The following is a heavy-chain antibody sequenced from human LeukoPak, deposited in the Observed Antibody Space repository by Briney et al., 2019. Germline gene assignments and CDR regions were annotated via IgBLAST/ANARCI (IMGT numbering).Heavy chain of an antibody. V-gene: IGHV1-18*01. CDR2: ISAYNGNT. CDR3: ARGGRWELPRPYAFDI. Sequence: GASAKVSCKASGYTFTSYGISWVRQAPGQGLEWMGWISAYNGNTNYAQKLQGRVTMTTDTSTSTAYMELRSLRSDDTAVYYCARGGRWELPRPYAFDIWGQGTMVTVSS. CDR1: GYTFTSYG. D-gene: IGHD1-26*01. J-gene: IGHJ3*02.